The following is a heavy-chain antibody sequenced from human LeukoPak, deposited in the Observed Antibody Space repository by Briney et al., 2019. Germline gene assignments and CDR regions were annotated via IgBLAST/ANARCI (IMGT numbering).Heavy chain of an antibody. D-gene: IGHD4-17*01. V-gene: IGHV3-21*01. Sequence: GGSLRLSCAASGFTFSSYAMTWVRQAPGKGLEWVSSITTSGSIYYADSVKGRFTISRDNAKNSLYLQMNSLRAEDTAVYYCARLTTTVTTPFDYWGQGTLVTVSS. CDR1: GFTFSSYA. CDR2: ITTSGSI. CDR3: ARLTTTVTTPFDY. J-gene: IGHJ4*02.